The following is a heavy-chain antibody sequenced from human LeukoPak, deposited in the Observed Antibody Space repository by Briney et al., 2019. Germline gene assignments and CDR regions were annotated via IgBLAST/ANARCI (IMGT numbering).Heavy chain of an antibody. CDR2: ISQDGGEK. D-gene: IGHD1-1*01. V-gene: IGHV3-7*01. Sequence: GGSLRLSCAASGFTFSNYWMTWVRQAPGKGLEWVANISQDGGEKYYVDSVKGRFTISRDNAKNSLYLQMNSLRGEDTTVYYCGIDGSDWGQGTLVTVSS. J-gene: IGHJ4*02. CDR3: GIDGSD. CDR1: GFTFSNYW.